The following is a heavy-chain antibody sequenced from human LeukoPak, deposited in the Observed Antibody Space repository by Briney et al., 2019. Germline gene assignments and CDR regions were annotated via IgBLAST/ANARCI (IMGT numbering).Heavy chain of an antibody. CDR3: ARHPSSSGSYHFDY. D-gene: IGHD3-10*01. CDR2: IYFSGST. J-gene: IGHJ4*02. CDR1: GGSISSSSYY. Sequence: SETLSLTCTVSGGSISSSSYYWGWIRQPPGKGLEWIGSIYFSGSTHCNPPLKSRVTISVDTSKNQFSLRLSSVTAADTSVYYCARHPSSSGSYHFDYWGQGTLATVSS. V-gene: IGHV4-39*01.